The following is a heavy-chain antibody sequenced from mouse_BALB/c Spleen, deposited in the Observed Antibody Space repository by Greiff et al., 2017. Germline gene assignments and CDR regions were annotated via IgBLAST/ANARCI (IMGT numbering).Heavy chain of an antibody. D-gene: IGHD1-1*01. V-gene: IGHV1-5*01. CDR3: TRGIITTVVANAMDD. J-gene: IGHJ4*01. CDR2: IYPGNSDT. Sequence: EVQLQQSGTVLARPGASVKMSCKASGYTFTSYWMHWVKQRPGQGLEWIGAIYPGNSDTSYNQKFKGKAKLTAVTSTSTAYMELSSLTNEDSAVYYCTRGIITTVVANAMDDWGQGTSVTVSS. CDR1: GYTFTSYW.